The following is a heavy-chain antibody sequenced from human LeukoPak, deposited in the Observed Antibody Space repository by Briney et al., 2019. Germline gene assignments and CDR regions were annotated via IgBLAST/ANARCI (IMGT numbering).Heavy chain of an antibody. Sequence: SETLSLTCTVSAVSITSYYWSWIRQSPGKGLEWIGYIYYSGSTNYNPSLMSRVTISVDTSKNQFSLKLTSVTAADTAVYYCARRVSRTAAVDYWGQGTLVTVSS. V-gene: IGHV4-59*08. J-gene: IGHJ4*02. CDR2: IYYSGST. D-gene: IGHD2-2*01. CDR1: AVSITSYY. CDR3: ARRVSRTAAVDY.